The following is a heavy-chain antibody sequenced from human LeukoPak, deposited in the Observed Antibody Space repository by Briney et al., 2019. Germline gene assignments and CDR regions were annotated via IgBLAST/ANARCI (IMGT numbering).Heavy chain of an antibody. CDR1: GYTFTSYY. V-gene: IGHV1-46*01. CDR2: INPSGGST. D-gene: IGHD2-15*01. Sequence: ASVKVSCKASGYTFTSYYMHWVRQAPGQGLEWMGIINPSGGSTSYAQKFQGRVTMTRDTSTSTVYMEPSSLRSEDTAVYYCASVGGGGYLYDYYGMDVWGQGTTVTVSS. J-gene: IGHJ6*02. CDR3: ASVGGGGYLYDYYGMDV.